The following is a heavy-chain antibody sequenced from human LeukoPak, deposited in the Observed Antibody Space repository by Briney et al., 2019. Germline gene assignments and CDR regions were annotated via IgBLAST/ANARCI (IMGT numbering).Heavy chain of an antibody. CDR1: GGSISSYY. CDR3: ARAQITLTGAFDI. J-gene: IGHJ3*02. CDR2: IYYSGST. D-gene: IGHD7-27*01. V-gene: IGHV4-59*01. Sequence: PSETLSLTCTVSGGSISSYYWSWIRQPPGKGLEWIGYIYYSGSTNYNPSLKSRVTISVDTSKNQFSLKLSSVTAADTAVYYCARAQITLTGAFDIWGQGTMVTVSS.